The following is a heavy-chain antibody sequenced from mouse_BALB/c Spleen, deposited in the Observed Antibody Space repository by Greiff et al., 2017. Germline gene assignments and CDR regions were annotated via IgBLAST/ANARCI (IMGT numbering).Heavy chain of an antibody. CDR1: GYTFTSYY. CDR3: ATNHYYGSSDWYLDV. D-gene: IGHD1-1*01. CDR2: IYPGDGST. V-gene: IGHV1S56*01. Sequence: VQLQQSGPELVKPGASVKMSCKASGYTFTSYYIHWVKQRPGQGLEWIGWIYPGDGSTKYNEKFKGKTTLTADKSSSTAYMLLSSLTSEDSAIYFCATNHYYGSSDWYLDVWGAGTTVTVSS. J-gene: IGHJ1*01.